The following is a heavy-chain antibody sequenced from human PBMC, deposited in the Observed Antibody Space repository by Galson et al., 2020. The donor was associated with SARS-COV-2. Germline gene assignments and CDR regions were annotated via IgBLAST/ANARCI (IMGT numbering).Heavy chain of an antibody. CDR3: ARELLDPKEKYYDYGVDV. D-gene: IGHD1-1*01. Sequence: GGSLRLSCAASGFTFSSYAMHWVRQAPGKGLEWVAVISYDGSNKYYADSVKGRFTISRDNSKNTLYLQMNSLRAEDTAVYYCARELLDPKEKYYDYGVDVWGQGTTVTGSS. J-gene: IGHJ6*02. CDR1: GFTFSSYA. CDR2: ISYDGSNK. V-gene: IGHV3-30-3*01.